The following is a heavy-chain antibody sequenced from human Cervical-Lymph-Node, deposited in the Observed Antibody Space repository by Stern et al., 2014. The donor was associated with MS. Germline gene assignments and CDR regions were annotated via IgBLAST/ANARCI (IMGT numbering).Heavy chain of an antibody. CDR3: ARHRSSGYYDY. V-gene: IGHV5-51*01. J-gene: IGHJ4*02. CDR1: GYTFTTSW. D-gene: IGHD3-22*01. CDR2: FYPGDSDT. Sequence: EVQLVQSGAEVKKPGESLKISCRTSGYTFTTSWIGWGRQMPGKGLGGMGIFYPGDSDTGYSPSFQCQVTLSPAKSLSPSYRNWRSLKASDPAIYYCARHRSSGYYDYWGQGTLVTVSS.